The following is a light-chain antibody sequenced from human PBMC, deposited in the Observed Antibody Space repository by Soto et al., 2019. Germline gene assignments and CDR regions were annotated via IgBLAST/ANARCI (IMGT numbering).Light chain of an antibody. V-gene: IGKV1-5*01. Sequence: DIQLTQSPSTLSASVIYRVTITCLASQSISSWLAWYQQKPGQAPKLLMYDASRLESGVPSRFSGSGSGTEFTLTISSLEPDDFATYYCQQFNTYPWKCGLGTKGDIK. CDR3: QQFNTYPWK. J-gene: IGKJ1*01. CDR1: QSISSW. CDR2: DAS.